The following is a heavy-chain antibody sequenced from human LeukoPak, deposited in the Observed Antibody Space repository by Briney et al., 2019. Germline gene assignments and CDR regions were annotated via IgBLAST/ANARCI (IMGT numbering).Heavy chain of an antibody. CDR3: AKDKGAPDY. CDR2: ISGSGGST. CDR1: LFTFSSYA. V-gene: IGHV3-23*01. Sequence: GGSVRLSRAASLFTFSSYAMRCVPHAPGKALEWVSDISGSGGSTYYADSVKGRFTISRDNSKNMLYLQMNSLRAEDTAVYYCAKDKGAPDYWGQGTLVTVSS. J-gene: IGHJ4*02. D-gene: IGHD4/OR15-4a*01.